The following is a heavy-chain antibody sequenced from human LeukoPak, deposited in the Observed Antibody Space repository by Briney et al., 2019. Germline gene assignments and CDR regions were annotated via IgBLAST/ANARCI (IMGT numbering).Heavy chain of an antibody. D-gene: IGHD1-26*01. V-gene: IGHV3-30*02. CDR2: IRFDGSND. J-gene: IGHJ3*02. Sequence: PGGSLRLSCAASGFMFNSYGMHWVRQAPGKGLEWVAFIRFDGSNDDYADSVKGRFTISRDNSKNTLYLQMNSLRAEDTAVYYCARGGSYLSAFDIWGQGTMVTVSS. CDR3: ARGGSYLSAFDI. CDR1: GFMFNSYG.